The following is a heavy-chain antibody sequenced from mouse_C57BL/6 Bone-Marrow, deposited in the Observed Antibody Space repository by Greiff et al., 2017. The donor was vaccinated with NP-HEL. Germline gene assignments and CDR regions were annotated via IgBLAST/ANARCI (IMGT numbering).Heavy chain of an antibody. Sequence: QVQLKESGPGLVAPSQSLSITCTVSGFSLTSYGVDWVRQPPGKGLEWLGVIWGGGSTNYNSAPMSRLSISKDNSKSQVFLKMNHLPTDDTAMYHCAKHVYGSSLWYFDVWGTGTTVTVSS. CDR1: GFSLTSYG. CDR2: IWGGGST. CDR3: AKHVYGSSLWYFDV. D-gene: IGHD1-1*01. J-gene: IGHJ1*03. V-gene: IGHV2-9*01.